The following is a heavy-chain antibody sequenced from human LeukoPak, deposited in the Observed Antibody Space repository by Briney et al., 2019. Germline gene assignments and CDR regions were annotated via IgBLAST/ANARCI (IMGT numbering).Heavy chain of an antibody. D-gene: IGHD6-19*01. CDR3: ARGIAVAGTDY. CDR1: GGSFSGYY. V-gene: IGHV4-34*01. J-gene: IGHJ4*02. Sequence: PSETPTLTCAVYGGSFSGYYWSWIRQPPGKGLEWIGEINHSGSTNYNPSLKSRVTISVDTSKNQFSLKLSSVTAADTAVYYCARGIAVAGTDYWGQGTLVTVSS. CDR2: INHSGST.